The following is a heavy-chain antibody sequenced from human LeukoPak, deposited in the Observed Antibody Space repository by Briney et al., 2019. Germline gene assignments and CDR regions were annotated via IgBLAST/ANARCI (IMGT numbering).Heavy chain of an antibody. V-gene: IGHV3-30*18. Sequence: PGGSLRLSCAASGFTFSSYGMHWVRRAPGKGLEWVAVISYDGSNKYYADSVKGRFTISRDNSKNTLYLQMNSLRAEDTAVYYCAKAPAPGDYWGQGTLVTVSS. J-gene: IGHJ4*02. CDR2: ISYDGSNK. CDR3: AKAPAPGDY. CDR1: GFTFSSYG.